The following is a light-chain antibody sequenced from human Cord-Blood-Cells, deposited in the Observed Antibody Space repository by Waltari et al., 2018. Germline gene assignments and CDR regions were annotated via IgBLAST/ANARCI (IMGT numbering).Light chain of an antibody. V-gene: IGLV3-21*03. CDR2: DDS. Sequence: SYVLTQPPSVSVAPGKTARITRGGNKIGSKSVHWYQQKQGQAPVLVVYDDSDRPSGIPERFSGSNSGNTATLTISRVEAGDEADYYCQVWDSSSDHVVFGGGTKLTVL. CDR3: QVWDSSSDHVV. J-gene: IGLJ2*01. CDR1: KIGSKS.